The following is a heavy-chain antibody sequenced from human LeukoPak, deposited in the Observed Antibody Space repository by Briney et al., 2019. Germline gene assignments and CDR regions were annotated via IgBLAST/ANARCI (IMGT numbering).Heavy chain of an antibody. CDR2: ISGSCGST. CDR3: AKGYSDCANCFDY. J-gene: IGHJ4*02. CDR1: GFTFSSCA. V-gene: IGHV3-23*01. Sequence: GGSLRLSCEASGFTFSSCAMSWVRQAPGKGLEWVSVISGSCGSTFYADAVKGRFTISRDKSKNTLYLQMNRLRVENKAVYYCAKGYSDCANCFDYWGQGHVVIVSS. D-gene: IGHD4-11*01.